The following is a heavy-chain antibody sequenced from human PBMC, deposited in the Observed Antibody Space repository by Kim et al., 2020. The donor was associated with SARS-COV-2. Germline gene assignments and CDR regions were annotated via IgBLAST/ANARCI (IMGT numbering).Heavy chain of an antibody. D-gene: IGHD3-22*01. CDR3: ARQFLASSGYDL. V-gene: IGHV5-51*01. Sequence: RYSPSFQGQVTISADKSISTAYLQWSSLKASDTAMYYCARQFLASSGYDLWGQGTLVTVSS. J-gene: IGHJ4*02.